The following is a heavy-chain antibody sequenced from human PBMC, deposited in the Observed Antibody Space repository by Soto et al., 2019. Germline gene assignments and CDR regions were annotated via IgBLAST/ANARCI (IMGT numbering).Heavy chain of an antibody. D-gene: IGHD6-13*01. Sequence: ASVKVSCKASGFTFTGYYIHWVRQAPGQGLEWMGWINPNSGGTSYAQNFQGRVTMTRDTSISTAYMELSRLRSDDTAVYYCASSLYNSSSFDYWGQGPLVTDS. CDR3: ASSLYNSSSFDY. CDR2: INPNSGGT. V-gene: IGHV1-2*02. J-gene: IGHJ4*02. CDR1: GFTFTGYY.